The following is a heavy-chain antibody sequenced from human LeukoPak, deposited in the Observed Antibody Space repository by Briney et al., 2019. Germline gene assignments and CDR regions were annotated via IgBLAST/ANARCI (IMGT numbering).Heavy chain of an antibody. Sequence: GGSLRLSCAASGFTFSSYSMNWVRQAPGKGLEWVSSISSSSSYIYYADSVKGRFTISRDNAKNSLYLQMNSLRAEDTAVYYCPRDGYNWIDAFDIWGQGTMVTVSS. D-gene: IGHD1-1*01. CDR2: ISSSSSYI. CDR3: PRDGYNWIDAFDI. V-gene: IGHV3-21*01. J-gene: IGHJ3*02. CDR1: GFTFSSYS.